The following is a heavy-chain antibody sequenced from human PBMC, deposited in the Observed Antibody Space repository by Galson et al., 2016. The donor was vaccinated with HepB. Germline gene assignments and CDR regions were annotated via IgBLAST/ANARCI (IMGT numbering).Heavy chain of an antibody. V-gene: IGHV5-51*01. CDR3: ARPRVAGIFPEAFDM. J-gene: IGHJ3*02. CDR2: IFAGDSDT. Sequence: SGAEVKKPGESLKISCHGVGFRFATYWIGWVRQMPGKGPEWMGIIFAGDSDTKYSPSFQGQVTMSGDKSTSTAYLQWSSLEASDTAMYYRARPRVAGIFPEAFDMWGQGTMVTVSS. CDR1: GFRFATYW. D-gene: IGHD6-19*01.